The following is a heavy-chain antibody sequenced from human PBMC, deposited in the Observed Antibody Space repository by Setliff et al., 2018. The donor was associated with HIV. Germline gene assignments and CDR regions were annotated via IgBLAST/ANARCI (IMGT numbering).Heavy chain of an antibody. CDR2: IIPIIGIT. CDR3: AKDRGRGNWLDP. V-gene: IGHV1-69*10. CDR1: GGTFSSYA. J-gene: IGHJ5*02. Sequence: AASVKVSCKASGGTFSSYAISWVRQAPGQGLERMGGIIPIIGITNQAQKFQGRVTITADKSTNTAYMELSSLRSEDTAVYYCAKDRGRGNWLDPWGQGTLVTVSS. D-gene: IGHD3-16*01.